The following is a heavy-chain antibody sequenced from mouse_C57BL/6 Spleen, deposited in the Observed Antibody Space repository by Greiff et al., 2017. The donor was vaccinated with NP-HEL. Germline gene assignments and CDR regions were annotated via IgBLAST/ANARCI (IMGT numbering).Heavy chain of an antibody. D-gene: IGHD3-2*02. CDR3: ARGNAAQAPFAY. CDR1: GYTFTSYW. CDR2: IYPSDSET. Sequence: QVQLQQPGAELVRPGSSVKLSCKASGYTFTSYWMDWVKQRPGQGLEWIGNIYPSDSETHYNQKFKDKATLTVDKSSSTAYMQLSSLTSEDSAVYYCARGNAAQAPFAYWGQGTLVTVSA. V-gene: IGHV1-61*01. J-gene: IGHJ3*01.